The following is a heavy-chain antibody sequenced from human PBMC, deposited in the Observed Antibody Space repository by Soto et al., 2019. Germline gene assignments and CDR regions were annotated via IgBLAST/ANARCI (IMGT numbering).Heavy chain of an antibody. CDR2: IYSGGST. Sequence: AGGSLRLSCAASGFTVSSNYMSWVRQAPGKGLEWVSVIYSGGSTYYADSVKGRFTISRDNSKNTLYLQMNSLRAEDTAVYYCARDRWSSSTGYSSSWGQGTLVTVSS. V-gene: IGHV3-53*01. CDR1: GFTVSSNY. D-gene: IGHD6-13*01. CDR3: ARDRWSSSTGYSSS. J-gene: IGHJ4*02.